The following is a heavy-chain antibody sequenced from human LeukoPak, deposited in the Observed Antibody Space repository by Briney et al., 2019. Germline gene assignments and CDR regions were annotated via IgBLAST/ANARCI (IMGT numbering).Heavy chain of an antibody. CDR2: ISYDGSNK. J-gene: IGHJ4*02. Sequence: PGRSLRLSCAASGFTFSTYAMHWVRQGPGKGLEWVAVISYDGSNKFYADSVKGRFTISRDKSKNTLYLQMCSLSAEDTAVYYCARATTPHYYGSGSYALGYWGQGTLVTVPS. CDR1: GFTFSTYA. V-gene: IGHV3-30-3*01. D-gene: IGHD3-10*01. CDR3: ARATTPHYYGSGSYALGY.